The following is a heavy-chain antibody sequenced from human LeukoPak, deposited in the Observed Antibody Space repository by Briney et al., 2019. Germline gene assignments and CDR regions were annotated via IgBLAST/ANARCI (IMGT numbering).Heavy chain of an antibody. CDR3: ARDGHDCSGGSCYPGMFGY. CDR1: GYTFTGYY. J-gene: IGHJ4*02. Sequence: GASVKVSCKASGYTFTGYYMHWVRQAPGQGREWMGWINPNSGGTNYAQKLQGRVTMTRDTSISTAYMELSRLRSDDTAVYYCARDGHDCSGGSCYPGMFGYWGQGTLVTVSS. D-gene: IGHD2-15*01. V-gene: IGHV1-2*02. CDR2: INPNSGGT.